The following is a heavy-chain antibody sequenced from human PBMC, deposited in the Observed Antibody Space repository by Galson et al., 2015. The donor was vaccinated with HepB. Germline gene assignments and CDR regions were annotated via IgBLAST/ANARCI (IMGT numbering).Heavy chain of an antibody. CDR3: ARSYCSGGSCYTPLIASGWFDP. J-gene: IGHJ5*02. Sequence: VKVSCKVSGYTFTDYYMHWVQQAPGKGLEWMGLVDPEDGETIYAEKFQGRVTITADTSTDTAYMELSSLRSEDTAVYYCARSYCSGGSCYTPLIASGWFDPWGQGTLVTVSS. CDR2: VDPEDGET. CDR1: GYTFTDYY. V-gene: IGHV1-69-2*01. D-gene: IGHD2-15*01.